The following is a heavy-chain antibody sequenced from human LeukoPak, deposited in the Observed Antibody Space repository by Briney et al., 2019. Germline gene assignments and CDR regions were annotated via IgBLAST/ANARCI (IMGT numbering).Heavy chain of an antibody. D-gene: IGHD3-10*01. J-gene: IGHJ4*02. Sequence: ASVKVSRKASGYTFTRYYMHWVRQAPGQGLEWMGIINPSGDSTNYAQKFQGRVTMTRDTSTSTVYMELSSLRSEDTAVYYCARDWENNFYGSGTPGFWGQGTLVTVSS. V-gene: IGHV1-46*01. CDR3: ARDWENNFYGSGTPGF. CDR1: GYTFTRYY. CDR2: INPSGDST.